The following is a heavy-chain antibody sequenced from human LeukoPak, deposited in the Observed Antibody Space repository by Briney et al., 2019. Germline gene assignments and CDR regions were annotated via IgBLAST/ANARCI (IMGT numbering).Heavy chain of an antibody. CDR1: GFQFSRHW. Sequence: GGSLRLSCAASGFQFSRHWIHWVRQIPGKGLVWVSRTKSDGSRSDYADIVKGRFTISRDNAKNSLYLQMNSLRAEDTAVYYCARDHNDFWSGYKDYWGQGTLVTVSS. D-gene: IGHD3-3*01. CDR2: TKSDGSRS. J-gene: IGHJ4*02. V-gene: IGHV3-74*01. CDR3: ARDHNDFWSGYKDY.